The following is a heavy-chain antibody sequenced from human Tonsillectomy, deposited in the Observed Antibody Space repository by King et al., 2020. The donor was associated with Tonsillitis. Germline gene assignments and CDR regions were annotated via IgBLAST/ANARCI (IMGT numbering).Heavy chain of an antibody. Sequence: VQLVESGGGLVQPGGSLRLSCAASGFTFSSYGMSWVRQAPGKGLEWVSGISGSGAGTYYADSVKGRFTISRDNSKNTLYLQMNSLRAEDTAVYYCAKDQTTVTTWPPHFDYWGQGTLVTVSS. CDR1: GFTFSSYG. CDR3: AKDQTTVTTWPPHFDY. D-gene: IGHD4-17*01. V-gene: IGHV3-23*04. J-gene: IGHJ4*02. CDR2: ISGSGAGT.